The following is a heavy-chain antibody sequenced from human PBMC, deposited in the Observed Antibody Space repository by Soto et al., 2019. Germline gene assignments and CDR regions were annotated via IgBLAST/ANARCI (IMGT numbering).Heavy chain of an antibody. D-gene: IGHD1-20*01. J-gene: IGHJ5*02. CDR3: ARVSFEYNTAYRFDP. V-gene: IGHV4-59*02. CDR2: VYYRGST. CDR1: GDSVSDSY. Sequence: SETLSLTCSVSGDSVSDSYWSWIRQPPGKGLEWIGYVYYRGSTNYNPSLRGRVSISVDTSKSQVSLRVTSVTAADTAVYYCARVSFEYNTAYRFDPWGQGTLVTVSS.